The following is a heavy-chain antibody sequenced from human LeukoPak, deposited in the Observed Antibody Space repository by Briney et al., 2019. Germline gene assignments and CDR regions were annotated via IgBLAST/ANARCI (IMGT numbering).Heavy chain of an antibody. CDR3: ARNSYCGSGSYSFDP. Sequence: GGSLRLSCAASGFTFSSYSMNWVRQAPGKGLEWVSYISSSSSTIYYADSVKGRFTISRDNAKNSLYLQMNSLRDEDTAVYYCARNSYCGSGSYSFDPWGQGTLVTVSS. D-gene: IGHD3-10*01. CDR1: GFTFSSYS. J-gene: IGHJ5*02. CDR2: ISSSSSTI. V-gene: IGHV3-48*02.